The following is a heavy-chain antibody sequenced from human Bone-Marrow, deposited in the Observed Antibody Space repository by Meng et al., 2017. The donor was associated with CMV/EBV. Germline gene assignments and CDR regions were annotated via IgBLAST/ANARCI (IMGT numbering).Heavy chain of an antibody. Sequence: ASVKVSCKASGYTFTSYDINWVRQATGQGLEWMGWMNPNNGNTNYAKKLQGRVTMTADTSTSTAYMELRSLRSDDTAVYYCARDPLTGTGPRGWGMDVWGQGTTVTVSS. CDR3: ARDPLTGTGPRGWGMDV. V-gene: IGHV1-18*01. D-gene: IGHD3/OR15-3a*01. CDR1: GYTFTSYD. CDR2: MNPNNGNT. J-gene: IGHJ6*02.